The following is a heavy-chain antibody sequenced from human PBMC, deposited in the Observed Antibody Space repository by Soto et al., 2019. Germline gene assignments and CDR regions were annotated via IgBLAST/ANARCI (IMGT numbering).Heavy chain of an antibody. J-gene: IGHJ3*02. CDR1: GFTFSSYW. V-gene: IGHV3-7*03. Sequence: LRLSCAASGFTFSSYWMSWVRQAPGKGLEWVANIKQDGSEKYYVGSVKGRFTISRDNAKNSLYLQMNSLRAEDTAVYYCARDFNYYYDSSGSPLGAFDIWGQGTMVTVSS. D-gene: IGHD3-22*01. CDR3: ARDFNYYYDSSGSPLGAFDI. CDR2: IKQDGSEK.